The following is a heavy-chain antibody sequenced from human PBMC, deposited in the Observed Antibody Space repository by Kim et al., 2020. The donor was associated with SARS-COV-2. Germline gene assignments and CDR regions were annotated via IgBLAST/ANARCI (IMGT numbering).Heavy chain of an antibody. D-gene: IGHD3-9*01. J-gene: IGHJ3*01. Sequence: SETLSLTCTVSGDSVSSGGYYWSWIRQPPMKGLEWLGYTSHSGSPSYNPSLQSRVTISVDTSKNQVSLKLSSVTAADTAVYYCARYFPTPSRGFDVWGQG. CDR3: ARYFPTPSRGFDV. V-gene: IGHV4-61*08. CDR2: TSHSGSP. CDR1: GDSVSSGGYY.